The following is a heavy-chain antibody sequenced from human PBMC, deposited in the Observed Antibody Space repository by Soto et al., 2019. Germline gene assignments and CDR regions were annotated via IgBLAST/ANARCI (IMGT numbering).Heavy chain of an antibody. J-gene: IGHJ3*02. Sequence: GGSLRLSCAASGFTFSGYAMNRVRQAPGKGLEWVSAISGSGGSTYYADSVKGRFTISRDSSKNTLYLQMNSLRAEDTAVYYCAKGNSWSPALVLDIWGQGTMVNVSS. V-gene: IGHV3-23*01. CDR2: ISGSGGST. D-gene: IGHD1-7*01. CDR1: GFTFSGYA. CDR3: AKGNSWSPALVLDI.